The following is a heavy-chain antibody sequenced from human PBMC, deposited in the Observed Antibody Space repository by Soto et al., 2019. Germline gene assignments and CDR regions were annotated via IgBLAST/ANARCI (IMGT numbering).Heavy chain of an antibody. CDR3: ARKHVAAAVGRHYFDQ. CDR2: ISGGGAST. Sequence: EVQLLESGGDLVQPGGSLRLSCAASGFTFASYAMSWVRQAPGKGLEWLSIISGGGASTYHADSVKARFTISRDNSKSTLFLQMNSLRAEDTAVYYCARKHVAAAVGRHYFDQWGQGTLVTVSS. V-gene: IGHV3-23*01. D-gene: IGHD2-15*01. CDR1: GFTFASYA. J-gene: IGHJ4*02.